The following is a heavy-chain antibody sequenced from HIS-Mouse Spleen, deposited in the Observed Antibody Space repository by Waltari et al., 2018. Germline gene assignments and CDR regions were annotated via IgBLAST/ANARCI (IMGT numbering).Heavy chain of an antibody. V-gene: IGHV1-69*04. CDR1: VGTFSSYA. D-gene: IGHD7-27*01. Sequence: QVQLVQSGAEVTKPGSSVKVSCKPSVGTFSSYAISWVRQAPGQGLEWMGRIIPILGIANYAQKFQGRVTITADKSTSTAYMELSSLRSEDTAVYYCARSNTLTGLDYWGQGTLVTVSS. CDR3: ARSNTLTGLDY. J-gene: IGHJ4*02. CDR2: IIPILGIA.